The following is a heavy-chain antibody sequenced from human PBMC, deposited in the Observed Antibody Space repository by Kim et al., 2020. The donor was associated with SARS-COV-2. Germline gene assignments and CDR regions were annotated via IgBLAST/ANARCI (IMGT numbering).Heavy chain of an antibody. D-gene: IGHD5-12*01. CDR2: IYYSGST. CDR1: GGSISSSSYY. CDR3: ARREWLSSHYYYYGMDV. J-gene: IGHJ6*02. Sequence: SETLSLTCTVSGGSISSSSYYWGWIRQPPGKGLEWIGSIYYSGSTYYNPSLKSRVTISVDTSKNQFSLKLSSVTAADTAVYYCARREWLSSHYYYYGMDVWGQGTTVTVSS. V-gene: IGHV4-39*01.